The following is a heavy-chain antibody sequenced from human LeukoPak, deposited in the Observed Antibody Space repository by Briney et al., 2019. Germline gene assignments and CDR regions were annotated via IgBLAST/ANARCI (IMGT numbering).Heavy chain of an antibody. J-gene: IGHJ4*02. CDR3: VSFYETY. D-gene: IGHD2/OR15-2a*01. CDR2: INSDGSWT. Sequence: GGSLRLSCAASGNYWMHWVRQAPGKGLVWVSHINSDGSWTSYADSVKGRFTISKDNAKNTVYLQMSNLRAEDTAVYYCVSFYETYWGRGTLVTVPS. CDR1: GNYW. V-gene: IGHV3-74*01.